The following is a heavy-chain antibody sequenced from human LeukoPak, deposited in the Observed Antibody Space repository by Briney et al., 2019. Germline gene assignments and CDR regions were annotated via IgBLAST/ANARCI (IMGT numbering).Heavy chain of an antibody. D-gene: IGHD3-22*01. J-gene: IGHJ4*02. V-gene: IGHV1-18*01. Sequence: GASVKVSCKASGYTFSTYDISWVRQAPGQGLEWMGWLSAYNGDTNYAQKLQGRVTMTIDTSTSTAYMELRSLRSDDTAVYYCARDLNDSSGWSDFWGQGTLVTVSS. CDR3: ARDLNDSSGWSDF. CDR1: GYTFSTYD. CDR2: LSAYNGDT.